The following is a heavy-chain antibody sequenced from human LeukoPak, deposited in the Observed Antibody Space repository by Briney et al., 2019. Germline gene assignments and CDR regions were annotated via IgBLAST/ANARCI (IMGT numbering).Heavy chain of an antibody. CDR2: ISSSGGRT. D-gene: IGHD2-15*01. J-gene: IGHJ4*02. CDR3: AKGYCSGGSCYSGLFDY. V-gene: IGHV3-23*01. CDR1: GFIFSSYA. Sequence: PGGSLRLSCAASGFIFSSYAMSWVRQAPGKGLEWVSAISSSGGRTYYADSVKGQFTISRDNSKNTLYLQMNSLRAEDTAVYYCAKGYCSGGSCYSGLFDYWGQGTLVTVSS.